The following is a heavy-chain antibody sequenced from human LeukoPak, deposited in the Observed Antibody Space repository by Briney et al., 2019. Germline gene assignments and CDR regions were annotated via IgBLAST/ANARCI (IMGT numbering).Heavy chain of an antibody. V-gene: IGHV4-31*03. CDR2: IYYSGST. D-gene: IGHD4-23*01. CDR3: ARLPTTVVTPIWYFDL. Sequence: SETLSLTCTVSGGSISSSSYYWGWIRQHPGKGLEWIGYIYYSGSTYYNPSLKSRVTISVDTSKNQFSLKLSSVTAADTAVYFCARLPTTVVTPIWYFDLWGRGTLVTVSS. CDR1: GGSISSSSYY. J-gene: IGHJ2*01.